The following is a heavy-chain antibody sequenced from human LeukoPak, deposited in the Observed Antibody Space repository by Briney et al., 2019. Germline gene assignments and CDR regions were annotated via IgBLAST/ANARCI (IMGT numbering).Heavy chain of an antibody. CDR3: ARYHRSRGWFHP. J-gene: IGHJ5*02. D-gene: IGHD1-26*01. Sequence: SETLSLTCTVSGGPIRDFYWSWIRLPPRKGLEWIGYTYYSGSTSYNPSLESRVAISVDMSKSQFSLELSSVTAADTAVYYCARYHRSRGWFHPWGQGTLVTVSS. CDR1: GGPIRDFY. V-gene: IGHV4-59*08. CDR2: TYYSGST.